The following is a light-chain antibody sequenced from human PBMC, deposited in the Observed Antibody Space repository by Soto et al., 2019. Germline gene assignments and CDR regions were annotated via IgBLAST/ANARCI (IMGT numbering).Light chain of an antibody. CDR1: QSISVW. CDR2: RAS. V-gene: IGKV1-5*03. CDR3: QQYNDYPWT. J-gene: IGKJ1*01. Sequence: EIPLTQSPSTLSASVGDRVTITCRASQSISVWLAWYQQKPGKAPRLLFYRASSSESGVPSRFSGSGSGTEFTLTVSSLQPGDFATYYCQQYNDYPWTFGQGTKVEIK.